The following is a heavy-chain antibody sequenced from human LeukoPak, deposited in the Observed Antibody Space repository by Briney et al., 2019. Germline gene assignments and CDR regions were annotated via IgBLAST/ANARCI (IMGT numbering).Heavy chain of an antibody. D-gene: IGHD2-21*01. CDR2: IQNDASTE. V-gene: IGHV3-30*03. CDR3: ARELSQIVWGGLDY. CDR1: GFTFSSYA. Sequence: GGSLRLSCAASGFTFSSYAMSWVRQAPGKGLEWVAVIQNDASTENFADSVKGRFTISRDNSKNTVFLQMNSLRVEDTAVYYCARELSQIVWGGLDYGGQGTLVSISS. J-gene: IGHJ4*02.